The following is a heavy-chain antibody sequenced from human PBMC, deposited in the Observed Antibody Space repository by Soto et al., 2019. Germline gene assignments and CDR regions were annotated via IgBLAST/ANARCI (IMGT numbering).Heavy chain of an antibody. D-gene: IGHD3-10*01. V-gene: IGHV3-33*01. J-gene: IGHJ3*02. CDR3: AREGLLWFGELFGAFDI. CDR2: IWYDGSNK. CDR1: GFTFSSYG. Sequence: QVQLVESGGGVVQPGRSLRLSCAASGFTFSSYGMHWVRQAPGKGLEWVAVIWYDGSNKYYADSVKGRFTISRDNSKNTLYLQMNSLRAEDTAVYYCAREGLLWFGELFGAFDIWGQGTMVTVSS.